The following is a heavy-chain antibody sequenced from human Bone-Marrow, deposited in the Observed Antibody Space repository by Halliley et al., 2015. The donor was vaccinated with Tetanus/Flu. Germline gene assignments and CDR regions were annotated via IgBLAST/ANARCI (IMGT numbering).Heavy chain of an antibody. V-gene: IGHV2-70*04. D-gene: IGHD7-27*01. CDR3: ARTRTGGGYYYAWDV. J-gene: IGHJ6*02. Sequence: ARIDWDDDRFYSRSLKTRLTISKDTSKNQVVLTMTNMDPVDSATYYCARTRTGGGYYYAWDVWGQGTTVTVSS. CDR2: IDWDDDR.